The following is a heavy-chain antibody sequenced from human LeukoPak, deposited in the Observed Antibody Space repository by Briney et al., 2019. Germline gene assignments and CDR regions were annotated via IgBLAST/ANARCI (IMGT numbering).Heavy chain of an antibody. V-gene: IGHV4-59*11. CDR2: IYNSGST. J-gene: IGHJ6*03. CDR3: AKVVRTGPVHDYYMDV. Sequence: PSETLSLTCTVSGGSISSHYWSWLRQSPGKGLEWIGYIYNSGSTNYSPSLKSRVTISVDTSKNQFSLKLRSVTAADTAVYYCAKVVRTGPVHDYYMDVWGKGTTVTVSS. CDR1: GGSISSHY. D-gene: IGHD2-21*01.